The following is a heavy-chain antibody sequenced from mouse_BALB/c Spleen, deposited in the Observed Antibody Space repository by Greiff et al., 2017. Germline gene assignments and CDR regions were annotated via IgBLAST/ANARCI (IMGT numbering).Heavy chain of an antibody. CDR2: INPYNDGT. CDR3: ARGLTYYGNYSYAMDY. Sequence: VQLQQSGPELVKPGASVKMSCKASGYTFTSYVMHWVKQKPGQGLEWIGYINPYNDGTKYNEKFKGKATLTSDKSSSTDYMELSSLTSEDSAVYYCARGLTYYGNYSYAMDYWGQGTSVTVSS. J-gene: IGHJ4*01. CDR1: GYTFTSYV. D-gene: IGHD2-1*01. V-gene: IGHV1-14*01.